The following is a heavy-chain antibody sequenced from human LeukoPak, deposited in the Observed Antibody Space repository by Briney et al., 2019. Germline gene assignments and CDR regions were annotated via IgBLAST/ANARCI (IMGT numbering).Heavy chain of an antibody. CDR2: IYYGGST. V-gene: IGHV4-39*02. CDR3: AREDLSILDL. J-gene: IGHJ2*01. D-gene: IGHD6-6*01. Sequence: SETLSLTCTVSGGSISSSTDNWGWIRQPPGKGLEWIGSIYYGGSTYYNPSLKSRVTISADTSKNQFSLKLNSVTAADTAVYYCAREDLSILDLWGRGILVTVSS. CDR1: GGSISSSTDN.